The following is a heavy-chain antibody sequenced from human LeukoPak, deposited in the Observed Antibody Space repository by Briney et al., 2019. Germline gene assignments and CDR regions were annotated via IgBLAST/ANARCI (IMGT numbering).Heavy chain of an antibody. CDR2: NSGTT. Sequence: PSETLSLTCTVSGGSISSYYWSWIRQPPGKGLEWIGYNSGTTNYNPSLKSRVTISVDTSKNQFSLKLSSVTAADTAVYYCARDFRSPNYYYYMDVWGKGTTVTVSS. V-gene: IGHV4-59*01. J-gene: IGHJ6*03. CDR3: ARDFRSPNYYYYMDV. CDR1: GGSISSYY.